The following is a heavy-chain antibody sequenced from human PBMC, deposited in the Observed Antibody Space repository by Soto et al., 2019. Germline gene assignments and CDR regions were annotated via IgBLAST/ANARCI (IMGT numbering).Heavy chain of an antibody. CDR2: INPSGGST. CDR3: ARSLTGSITIFGVASYYFDY. CDR1: GYTFTSYY. J-gene: IGHJ4*02. Sequence: ASVKVSCKASGYTFTSYYMHWVRQAPGQGLEWMGIINPSGGSTSYAQKFQGRVTMTRDTSTSTVYMELSSLRSEDTAVHYCARSLTGSITIFGVASYYFDYWGQGTLVTVSS. V-gene: IGHV1-46*01. D-gene: IGHD3-3*01.